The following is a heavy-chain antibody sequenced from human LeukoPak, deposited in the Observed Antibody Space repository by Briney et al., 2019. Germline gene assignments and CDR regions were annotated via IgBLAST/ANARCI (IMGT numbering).Heavy chain of an antibody. Sequence: GGSLRLSCAAFGFSLSGYWMSSVRQAPGKGLEWVARLHADGSEKYYVDSVKGRFTISRDNAKNSLYLQMTSLRDEDTAVYYCAGGGYSFDYLGQGTLVTVSS. CDR2: LHADGSEK. V-gene: IGHV3-7*01. CDR1: GFSLSGYW. J-gene: IGHJ4*02. CDR3: AGGGYSFDY. D-gene: IGHD5-12*01.